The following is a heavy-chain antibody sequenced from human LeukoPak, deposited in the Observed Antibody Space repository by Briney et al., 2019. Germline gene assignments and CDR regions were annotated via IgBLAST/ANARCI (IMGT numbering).Heavy chain of an antibody. Sequence: SLSLSCTTSGFTLWRHGMHWVRQAPGKGLEWVAVTWYGGSDYADSVRGRFSVSRDIFGNTVYLQMDNLRVEDTALYYCAREQSTSGHAGAFDIWGQGTVVTVSS. CDR1: GFTLWRHG. V-gene: IGHV3-33*01. CDR2: TWYGGS. D-gene: IGHD5-12*01. J-gene: IGHJ3*02. CDR3: AREQSTSGHAGAFDI.